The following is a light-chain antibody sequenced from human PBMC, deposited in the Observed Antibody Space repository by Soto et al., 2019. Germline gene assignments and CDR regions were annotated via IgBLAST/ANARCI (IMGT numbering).Light chain of an antibody. CDR3: SSYTSSYTLV. CDR2: DVS. V-gene: IGLV2-14*01. CDR1: SSDVGGYNY. J-gene: IGLJ2*01. Sequence: QSVLTQPASVSGSPGQSITISCTGTSSDVGGYNYVSWYQQHPGKAPKLMIYDVSNRPSGVSNRFSGSKSGNTASLAISGLQAEGEADYYCSSYTSSYTLVFGGGTQLTVL.